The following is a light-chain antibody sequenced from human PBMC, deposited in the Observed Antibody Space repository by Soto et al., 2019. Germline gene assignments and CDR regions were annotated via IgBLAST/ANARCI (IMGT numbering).Light chain of an antibody. CDR2: DAS. Sequence: EIVMTQSPATLSVSPGDRATLSCRASQSVSSSLAWYQQIPGQAPRLLIYDASTWATGIPARFGGSGSGTEFTRTISSLQSEDFAVNYCQQYNNWPPLTFGGGTNVELK. V-gene: IGKV3-15*01. J-gene: IGKJ4*01. CDR1: QSVSSS. CDR3: QQYNNWPPLT.